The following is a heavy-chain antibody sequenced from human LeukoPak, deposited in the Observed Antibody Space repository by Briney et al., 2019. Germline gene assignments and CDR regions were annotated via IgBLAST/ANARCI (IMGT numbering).Heavy chain of an antibody. V-gene: IGHV3-30*03. CDR3: ARDAQSMIVIWGVLY. D-gene: IGHD3-22*01. CDR1: GFTFSTYG. Sequence: PGGSLRLSCAASGFTFSTYGMHWVRQTPGKGLEWVAVISYDGTNKYYAESVKGRFTISRDNSKNTLFLQMNGLRTDDTAMYYCARDAQSMIVIWGVLYWGQGTPVTVSS. CDR2: ISYDGTNK. J-gene: IGHJ4*02.